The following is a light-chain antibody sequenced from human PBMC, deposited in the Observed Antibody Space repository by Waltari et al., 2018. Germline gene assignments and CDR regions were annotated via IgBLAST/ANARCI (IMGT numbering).Light chain of an antibody. J-gene: IGLJ3*02. CDR1: SSDIGTYNY. Sequence: QSALTQPASVSGSPGQSITISCTGTSSDIGTYNYASGYQQHPGRAPKLLIYDVSKRPSGVSIRFSGSKSDNTASLTISGLQAEDEADYYCSSYTRVSASVVFGGGTKLTVL. CDR3: SSYTRVSASVV. V-gene: IGLV2-14*03. CDR2: DVS.